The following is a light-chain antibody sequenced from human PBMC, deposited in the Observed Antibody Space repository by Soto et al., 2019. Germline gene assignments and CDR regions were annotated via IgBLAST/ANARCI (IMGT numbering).Light chain of an antibody. J-gene: IGKJ1*01. Sequence: EIVMTQSPATLSLSPGERATLSCRASQSVSSNLAWYQQKPGQAPRLLIYGASTRATGIPARFSGSGSGTEFTLTISSMKSEDFAVYYCQQYNNWPLFGQGTKVDIK. CDR2: GAS. CDR3: QQYNNWPL. CDR1: QSVSSN. V-gene: IGKV3-15*01.